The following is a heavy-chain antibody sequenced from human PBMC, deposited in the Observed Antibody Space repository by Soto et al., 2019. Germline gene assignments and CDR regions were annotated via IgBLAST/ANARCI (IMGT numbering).Heavy chain of an antibody. D-gene: IGHD2-2*01. Sequence: SSAQFSFNASRGTFINYAISWLRQAPGQGLEWMGGIIPICGTANYAQKFQGRVTMTRNTSINTAYMELSSLRSEDKAVYYCAKQGPLHCSGTSCPYYFDSWGEGTLVTGSS. J-gene: IGHJ4*02. CDR3: AKQGPLHCSGTSCPYYFDS. CDR1: RGTFINYA. V-gene: IGHV1-69*05. CDR2: IIPICGTA.